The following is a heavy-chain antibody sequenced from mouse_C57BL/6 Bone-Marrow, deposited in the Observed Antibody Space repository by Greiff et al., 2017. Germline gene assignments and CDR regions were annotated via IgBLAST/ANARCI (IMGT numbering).Heavy chain of an antibody. Sequence: QVQLQQPGAELVMPGASVKLSCKASGYTFTSYWMHWVKQRPGQGLEWIGEIDPSDSYTNYNQKFKGKSTLTVDKSSSTAYMQLSSLTSEGSAVYYCARDYYGSSYDAMDYWGQGTSVTVSS. J-gene: IGHJ4*01. D-gene: IGHD1-1*01. CDR3: ARDYYGSSYDAMDY. CDR2: IDPSDSYT. V-gene: IGHV1-69*01. CDR1: GYTFTSYW.